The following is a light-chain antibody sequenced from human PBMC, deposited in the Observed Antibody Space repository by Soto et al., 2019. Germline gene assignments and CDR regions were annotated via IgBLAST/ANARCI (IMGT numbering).Light chain of an antibody. Sequence: IQMTQSPSSLSASVGDRVTITCRASQGISNYLAWYQQKPGKVPKLLIYAASTLQSGVPSRFSGSGSGTDFTLTISSLQPEDVATYYCQKYNSPGTFGQGTKLEIK. CDR2: AAS. CDR1: QGISNY. CDR3: QKYNSPGT. J-gene: IGKJ1*01. V-gene: IGKV1-27*01.